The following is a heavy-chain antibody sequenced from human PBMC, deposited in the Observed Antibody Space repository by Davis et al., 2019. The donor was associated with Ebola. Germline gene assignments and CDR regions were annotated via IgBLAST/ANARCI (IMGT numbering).Heavy chain of an antibody. Sequence: MPSETLSLTCAVSGGSISSSNWWSWVRQPPGKGLEWIGEIYHSGSTNYNPSLKSRVTIPVDKSKNQFSLKLSSVTAADTAVYYCARGGYCSSTSCYGYYYYGMDVWGQGTTVTVSS. J-gene: IGHJ6*02. D-gene: IGHD2-2*01. V-gene: IGHV4-4*02. CDR3: ARGGYCSSTSCYGYYYYGMDV. CDR1: GGSISSSNW. CDR2: IYHSGST.